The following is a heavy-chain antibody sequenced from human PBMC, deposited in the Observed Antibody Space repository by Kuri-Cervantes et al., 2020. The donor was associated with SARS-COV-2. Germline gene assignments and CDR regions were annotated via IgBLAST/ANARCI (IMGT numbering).Heavy chain of an antibody. CDR3: ARDLSDSSTPPHDP. D-gene: IGHD2-2*01. CDR2: ICGSGGST. Sequence: GGSLRLSCAASGFTFSSYGMSWVRQAPGKGLEWVSSICGSGGSTYYADSVKGRFIISRDISKNTLSLQMNSLSAEDTALYHCARDLSDSSTPPHDPWGQGTLVTVSS. J-gene: IGHJ5*02. CDR1: GFTFSSYG. V-gene: IGHV3-23*01.